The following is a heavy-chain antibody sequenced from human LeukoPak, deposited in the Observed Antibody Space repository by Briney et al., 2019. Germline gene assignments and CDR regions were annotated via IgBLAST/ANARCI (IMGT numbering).Heavy chain of an antibody. V-gene: IGHV3-74*01. J-gene: IGHJ4*02. D-gene: IGHD3-10*01. Sequence: GGSLRLSCVASGFAFNKHWMHWVRQAPGKGLVWVSRINDDASSTADADSVKGRFTISRDNAKNTLYPQMNSLRVEDTGVYYCGRRGSGSSIDYWGQGTLVTVSS. CDR3: GRRGSGSSIDY. CDR2: INDDASST. CDR1: GFAFNKHW.